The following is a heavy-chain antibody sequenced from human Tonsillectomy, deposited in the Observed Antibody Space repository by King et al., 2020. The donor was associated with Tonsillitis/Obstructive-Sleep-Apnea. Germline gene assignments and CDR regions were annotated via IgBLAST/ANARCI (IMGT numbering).Heavy chain of an antibody. Sequence: VQLVQSGAEVKKPGESLKISCKGSGYSFTSYWIGWVRQMPGKGLEWMGIIYPGDSDTRYSPSFQGQVTISADKSISTAYLQWSSLTASDTAMYHCASRIAAAGYAFDIWGQGTMVTVSS. V-gene: IGHV5-51*01. CDR2: IYPGDSDT. CDR3: ASRIAAAGYAFDI. CDR1: GYSFTSYW. J-gene: IGHJ3*02. D-gene: IGHD6-13*01.